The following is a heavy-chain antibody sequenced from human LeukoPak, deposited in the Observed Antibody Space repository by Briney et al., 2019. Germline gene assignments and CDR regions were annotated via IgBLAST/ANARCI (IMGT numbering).Heavy chain of an antibody. CDR1: GFTFSSYA. Sequence: GSLRLSCAASGFTFSSYAMSWVRQAPGNGLEWVASITKYDGRTYYADSVRGRFTISRDNSKNAVFLEMNSPRDDDTAVYFCAKDHYSDGWPSFDYWGQGTRVTVSP. CDR2: ITKYDGRT. V-gene: IGHV3-23*01. J-gene: IGHJ4*02. CDR3: AKDHYSDGWPSFDY. D-gene: IGHD2-15*01.